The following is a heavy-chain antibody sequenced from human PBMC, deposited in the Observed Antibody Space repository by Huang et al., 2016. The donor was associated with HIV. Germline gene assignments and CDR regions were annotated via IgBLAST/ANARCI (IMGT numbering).Heavy chain of an antibody. J-gene: IGHJ3*02. CDR1: GFNVSGNY. CDR2: IYRGGST. V-gene: IGHV3-53*02. CDR3: ARYCSGGSCNNDAFDI. Sequence: EVQLVETGGGMIQPGGSLRLSCAASGFNVSGNYMTWVRQAPGKGLEGVSVIYRGGSTHYADSVKGLVTISRDISKKMLYLHMNSLRAEDTAVYYCARYCSGGSCNNDAFDIWGQGTMVTVSS. D-gene: IGHD2-15*01.